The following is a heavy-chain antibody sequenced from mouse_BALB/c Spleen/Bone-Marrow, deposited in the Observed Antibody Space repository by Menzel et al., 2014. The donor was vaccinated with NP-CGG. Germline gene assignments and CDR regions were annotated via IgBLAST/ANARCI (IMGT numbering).Heavy chain of an antibody. CDR3: ARTYFDY. CDR2: INPSNGRT. V-gene: IGHV1S81*02. CDR1: GYTFTSYW. J-gene: IGHJ2*01. Sequence: VKLQESGAELVKPGASVKLSCKASGYTFTSYWMHWVKQRPGQGLEWIGEINPSNGRTNYSEKFKSKATLTVDKSSSTAYMQLSSLTSEDSAVYYCARTYFDYWGQGTTLTVSS.